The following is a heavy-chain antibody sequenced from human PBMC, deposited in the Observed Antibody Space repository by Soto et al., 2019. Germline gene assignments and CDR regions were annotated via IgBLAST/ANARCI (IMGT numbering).Heavy chain of an antibody. J-gene: IGHJ5*02. CDR2: MNPNSGNT. D-gene: IGHD5-12*01. CDR3: ARTNRETIVATIWWFDP. V-gene: IGHV1-8*01. CDR1: GYTFTSYD. Sequence: ASVKVSCKASGYTFTSYDINWVRQATGQGLEWMGWMNPNSGNTGYAQKFQGRVTMTRNTSISTAYMELSSLRSEDTAVYYCARTNRETIVATIWWFDPWGQGTLVTVSS.